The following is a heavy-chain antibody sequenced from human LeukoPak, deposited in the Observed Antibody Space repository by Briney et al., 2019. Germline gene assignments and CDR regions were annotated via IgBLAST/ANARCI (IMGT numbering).Heavy chain of an antibody. CDR3: ATGHYYDSSGYVDY. D-gene: IGHD3-22*01. CDR1: GFTFDDYA. J-gene: IGHJ4*02. Sequence: GGSLTLSCAASGFTFDDYAMHWVRQAPGKGLEWVSGISWNSGSIGYADSVKGRFTISRDNAKNSLYLQMNSLRAEDTALYYCATGHYYDSSGYVDYWGQGTLVTVSS. CDR2: ISWNSGSI. V-gene: IGHV3-9*01.